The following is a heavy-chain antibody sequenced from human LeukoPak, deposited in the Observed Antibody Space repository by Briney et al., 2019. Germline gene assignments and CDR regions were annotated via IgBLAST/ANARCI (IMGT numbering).Heavy chain of an antibody. V-gene: IGHV3-48*03. CDR2: ISSSGSTI. CDR3: ARVATVLRYFDWSKPYYYYMDV. D-gene: IGHD3-9*01. J-gene: IGHJ6*03. CDR1: GFTFSSYN. Sequence: GGSLRLSCAASGFTFSSYNMNWVRQAPGKGLEWVSYISSSGSTIYYADSVKGRFTISGDNAKNSLYLQMNSLRAEDTAVYYCARVATVLRYFDWSKPYYYYMDVWGKGTTVTISS.